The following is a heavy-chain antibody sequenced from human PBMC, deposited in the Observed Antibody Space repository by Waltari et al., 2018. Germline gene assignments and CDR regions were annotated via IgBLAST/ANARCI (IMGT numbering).Heavy chain of an antibody. Sequence: QVQLQESGPGMVKPSQTLSLSCTVSGGSISSATYYWSWIRRPAGKGVGWFARIHVNGKTNYNPSLISRVTISVHTARNQFFLTVNSVTAADTAVYYCARDSYYYDGSGYPARWGQGTRVTVSS. J-gene: IGHJ4*02. CDR1: GGSISSATYY. V-gene: IGHV4-61*02. D-gene: IGHD3-22*01. CDR2: IHVNGKT. CDR3: ARDSYYYDGSGYPAR.